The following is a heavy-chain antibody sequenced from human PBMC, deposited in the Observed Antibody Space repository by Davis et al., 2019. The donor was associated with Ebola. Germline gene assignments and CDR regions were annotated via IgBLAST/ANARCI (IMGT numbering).Heavy chain of an antibody. CDR3: ARDWFGETD. CDR1: GFAFSRST. D-gene: IGHD3-10*01. J-gene: IGHJ4*02. Sequence: GGSLRLSCAASGFAFSRSTMNWVRQPPGKGLEWVSSIDSSGSYVFYADSLKGRFTISRDNTKNSLYLQMNSLRDEDTAVYYCARDWFGETDWGQGTLVTVSS. V-gene: IGHV3-21*01. CDR2: IDSSGSYV.